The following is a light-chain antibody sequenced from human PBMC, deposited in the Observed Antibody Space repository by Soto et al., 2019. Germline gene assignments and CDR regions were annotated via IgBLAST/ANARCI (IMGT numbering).Light chain of an antibody. Sequence: DIQMTQSPSTLPASVGDRVTITCRASQTIGDWLAWYQQKPGQVPKLLIYKVSTLEGGVPSRFSGSGSGTEFTLTISSLQPDDFATYYCQQSHFSWTFGQGTKVEIK. CDR3: QQSHFSWT. J-gene: IGKJ1*01. CDR1: QTIGDW. V-gene: IGKV1-5*03. CDR2: KVS.